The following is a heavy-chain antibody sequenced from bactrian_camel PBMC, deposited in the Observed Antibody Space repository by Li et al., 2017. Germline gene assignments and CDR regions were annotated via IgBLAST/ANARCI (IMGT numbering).Heavy chain of an antibody. CDR2: IGAGAGGDII. CDR1: GVTTSATS. CDR3: AAGRHGSTLYEAMRSQLFSL. Sequence: HVQLVESGGGSVQAGGSLRLACAASGVTTSATSMAWFRQAPGKEREGVVGIGAGAGGDIIIYYDDSVKGRFTISRDNAKNAVYLQMNSLKPGDTAIYYCAAGRHGSTLYEAMRSQLFSLWGQGTQVTVS. V-gene: IGHV3S53*01. J-gene: IGHJ4*01. D-gene: IGHD6*01.